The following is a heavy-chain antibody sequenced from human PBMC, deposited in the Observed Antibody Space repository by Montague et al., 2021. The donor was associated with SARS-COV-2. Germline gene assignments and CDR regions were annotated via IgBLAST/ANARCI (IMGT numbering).Heavy chain of an antibody. CDR3: ARDRDWDDWCGMDV. D-gene: IGHD2-21*01. CDR2: ISRSSGGSTK. Sequence: SLSLSCAASGFIFSSYEMNWVRQAPGKGLEWISYISRSSGGSTKHYTDSVKGRFTISRDNAKNSLYLQMNSLRVEDTAIYYCARDRDWDDWCGMDVWGQGTTVTVSS. CDR1: GFIFSSYE. J-gene: IGHJ6*02. V-gene: IGHV3-48*03.